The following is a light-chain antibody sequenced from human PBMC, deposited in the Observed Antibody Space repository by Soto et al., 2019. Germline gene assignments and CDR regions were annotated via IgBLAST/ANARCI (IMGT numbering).Light chain of an antibody. Sequence: QSVLTQSSSASASLGSSVKLTCTLSSGHSSYIIAWHQQQPGKAPRYLMKLEGSGSYNKGSGVPDRFSGSSSGADRYLTISNLQFEDEADYYCETWASNTYGVFGGGTKVTVL. V-gene: IGLV4-60*02. CDR3: ETWASNTYGV. CDR1: SGHSSYI. J-gene: IGLJ3*02. CDR2: LEGSGSY.